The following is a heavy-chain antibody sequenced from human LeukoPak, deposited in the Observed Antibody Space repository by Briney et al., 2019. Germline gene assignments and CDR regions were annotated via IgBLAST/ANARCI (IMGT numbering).Heavy chain of an antibody. Sequence: PSETLSLTCTVSGGSISSSSYYWGWIRQPPGKGLEWIGSFYYSRSTYHNPSLKSRVTISVDTSKNQFSLKLSSVTAADTAVYYCARSLPLYDSCGYKLLGPQGPDAFDIWGQGTMVTVSS. V-gene: IGHV4-39*01. J-gene: IGHJ3*02. CDR3: ARSLPLYDSCGYKLLGPQGPDAFDI. CDR2: FYYSRST. D-gene: IGHD3-22*01. CDR1: GGSISSSSYY.